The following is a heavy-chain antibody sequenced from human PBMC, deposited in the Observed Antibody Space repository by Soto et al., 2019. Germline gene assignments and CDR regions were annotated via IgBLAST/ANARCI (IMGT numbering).Heavy chain of an antibody. V-gene: IGHV4-34*01. D-gene: IGHD2-15*01. Sequence: SETLSLTCAVYGGSFSGYYWSWIRQPPGKGLEWIGEINHSGSTNYNPSLKSRVTISVDTSKNQFSLKLSSVTAADTAVYYCARGLPSSVVVVAATPGWFDPWGQGTLVPVSS. J-gene: IGHJ5*02. CDR2: INHSGST. CDR1: GGSFSGYY. CDR3: ARGLPSSVVVVAATPGWFDP.